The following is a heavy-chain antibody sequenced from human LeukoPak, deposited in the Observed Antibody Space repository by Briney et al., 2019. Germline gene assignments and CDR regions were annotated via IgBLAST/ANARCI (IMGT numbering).Heavy chain of an antibody. D-gene: IGHD3-22*01. Sequence: GSLRLSCAASGFTFNGYAMSWVRQAPGKGLEWVSSITASGGTAFYADSVKGRFTISRDNSKNTLYLQMNSLRAEDTAVYYCARYYYDSSGYSLNYYYYMDVWGKGTTVTVSS. CDR3: ARYYYDSSGYSLNYYYYMDV. CDR1: GFTFNGYA. CDR2: ITASGGTA. J-gene: IGHJ6*03. V-gene: IGHV3-23*01.